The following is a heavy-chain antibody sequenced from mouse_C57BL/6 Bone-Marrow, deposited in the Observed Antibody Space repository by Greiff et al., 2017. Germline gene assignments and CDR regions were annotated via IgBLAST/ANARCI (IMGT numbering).Heavy chain of an antibody. V-gene: IGHV1-26*01. D-gene: IGHD2-1*01. CDR2: INPNNGGT. J-gene: IGHJ1*03. Sequence: VQLQQSGPELVKPGASVKISCKASGYTFTDYYMNWVKQSHGKSLEWIGDINPNNGGTSYNQKFKGKATLTVDKSSSTAYMELRSLTSEDSAVYYCARDYGNSVWGTGTTVTVSS. CDR1: GYTFTDYY. CDR3: ARDYGNSV.